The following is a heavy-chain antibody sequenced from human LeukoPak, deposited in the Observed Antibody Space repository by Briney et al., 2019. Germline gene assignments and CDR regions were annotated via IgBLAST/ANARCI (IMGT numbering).Heavy chain of an antibody. CDR1: GFNFSRYG. CDR2: IEYDGSNT. CDR3: AQDIGILTISLYNWLDP. V-gene: IGHV3-33*05. Sequence: GGSLRLSCTASGFNFSRYGMHWVRQAPGKGLGWVAVIEYDGSNTYYLDSVKGRFIISRDNSWNTLYLQMNSLRVEDTPVYYRAQDIGILTISLYNWLDPWPQGTLVTVSS. D-gene: IGHD5-12*01. J-gene: IGHJ5*02.